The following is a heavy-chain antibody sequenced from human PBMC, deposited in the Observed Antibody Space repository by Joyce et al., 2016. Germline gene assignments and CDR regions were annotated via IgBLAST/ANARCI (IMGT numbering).Heavy chain of an antibody. Sequence: QVQLHESGPGLVKPSETLSLSCTVSGGSVSSSNYFWSWIRQPPGEGLEFIGYVYYNGNTNYNHSLKSRVTISVDTSKNQFALKINSVTAADTAVYYCARTVAPRPGDFYFDYWGQGTLAAVSS. V-gene: IGHV4-61*01. CDR3: ARTVAPRPGDFYFDY. D-gene: IGHD6-6*01. CDR2: VYYNGNT. CDR1: GGSVSSSNYF. J-gene: IGHJ4*02.